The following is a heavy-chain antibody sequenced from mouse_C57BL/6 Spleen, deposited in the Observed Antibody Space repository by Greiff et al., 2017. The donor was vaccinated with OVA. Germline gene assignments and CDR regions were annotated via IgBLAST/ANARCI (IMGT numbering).Heavy chain of an antibody. CDR2: IDPNSGGT. CDR3: ARGRLLNWDGYFDG. V-gene: IGHV1-72*01. Sequence: VKLQQPGAELVKPGASVKLSCKASGYTFTSYWMHWVKQRPGRGLEWIGRIDPNSGGTKYNEKFKSKATLTVDKPSSTAYMQLSSLTSEDSAVYDGARGRLLNWDGYFDGWGTGTTVTVSS. CDR1: GYTFTSYW. D-gene: IGHD4-1*01. J-gene: IGHJ1*03.